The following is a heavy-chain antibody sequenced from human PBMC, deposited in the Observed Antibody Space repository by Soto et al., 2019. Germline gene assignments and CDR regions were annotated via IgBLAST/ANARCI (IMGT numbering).Heavy chain of an antibody. J-gene: IGHJ6*03. CDR1: GFTFDDYA. V-gene: IGHV3-9*01. CDR2: ISWNSGSI. Sequence: EVQLVESGGGLVQPGRSLRLSCAASGFTFDDYAMHWVRQAPGKGLEWVSGISWNSGSIGYADSVKGRFTISRDNAKNSLYLHMNSLRAEDTALYYCAKDGHYYGSGNYYYYMDVWGKGTTVTVSS. CDR3: AKDGHYYGSGNYYYYMDV. D-gene: IGHD3-10*01.